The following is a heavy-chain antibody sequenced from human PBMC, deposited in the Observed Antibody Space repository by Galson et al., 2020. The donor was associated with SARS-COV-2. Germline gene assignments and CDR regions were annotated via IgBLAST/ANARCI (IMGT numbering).Heavy chain of an antibody. V-gene: IGHV3-30*03. CDR3: ARDSRPVHLKAVAAIDY. D-gene: IGHD6-19*01. CDR2: ISFDGESQ. Sequence: GGSLRLSCAASGFTFSSHGMHWVRQAPGKGLEWVAVISFDGESQYYGDSVKGRFTISRDNSNNIVYFQMNGLRPEDTARYYCARDSRPVHLKAVAAIDYWGQGTLVTVSS. J-gene: IGHJ4*02. CDR1: GFTFSSHG.